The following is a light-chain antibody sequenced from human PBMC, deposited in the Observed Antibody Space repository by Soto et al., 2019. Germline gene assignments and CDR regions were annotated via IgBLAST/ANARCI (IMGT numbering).Light chain of an antibody. Sequence: QSVLTQPASVSGSPGQSITISCTGTSRDVGAYDYVSWYLQYPDKAPQLLIYYVDHRPSGVSSRFSGSKSGNTASLTISGLQAEDEGDYYCSAYTVSRTYVFGTGTKVTVL. CDR1: SRDVGAYDY. CDR3: SAYTVSRTYV. CDR2: YVD. J-gene: IGLJ1*01. V-gene: IGLV2-14*03.